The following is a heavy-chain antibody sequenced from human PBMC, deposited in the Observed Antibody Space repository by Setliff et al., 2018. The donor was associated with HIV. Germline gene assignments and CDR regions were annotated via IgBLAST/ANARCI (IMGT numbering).Heavy chain of an antibody. CDR2: ISAYNGDT. V-gene: IGHV1-18*01. D-gene: IGHD2-15*01. Sequence: ASVKVSCKASGYTFTSYGISWVRQAPGQGLEWMGWISAYNGDTNYAQKFQGRVTMTRDTSTNTVYMDLSSLKSEDTAVYYCVREARGGYFDYWGQGTLVTVSS. CDR3: VREARGGYFDY. J-gene: IGHJ4*02. CDR1: GYTFTSYG.